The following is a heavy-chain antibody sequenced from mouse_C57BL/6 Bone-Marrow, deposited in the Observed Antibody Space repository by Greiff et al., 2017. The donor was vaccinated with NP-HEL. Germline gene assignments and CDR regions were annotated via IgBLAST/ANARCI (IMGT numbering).Heavy chain of an antibody. D-gene: IGHD2-4*01. V-gene: IGHV1-19*01. J-gene: IGHJ3*01. CDR3: ARSLYDYQAWFAY. CDR1: GYTFTDYY. CDR2: INPYNGGT. Sequence: EVKLQQSGPVLVKPGASVKMSCKASGYTFTDYYMNWVKQSHGKSLEWIGVINPYNGGTSYNQKFKGKATLTVDKSSSTAYMELNSLTSEDSAVYYCARSLYDYQAWFAYWGQGTLVTVSA.